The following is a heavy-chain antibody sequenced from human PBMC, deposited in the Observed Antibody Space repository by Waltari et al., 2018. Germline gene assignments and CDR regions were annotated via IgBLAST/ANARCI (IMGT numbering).Heavy chain of an antibody. V-gene: IGHV3-49*04. CDR1: GFTFGDYA. CDR3: TTGYSGYDWALYYFDY. J-gene: IGHJ4*02. Sequence: EVQLVASGGGLVQPGRSLRLSCTASGFTFGDYALRLVRPAPGKGLEWVGFIRSKAYGGTTEYAASVKGRFTISRDDSKSIAYLQMNSLKTEDTAVYYCTTGYSGYDWALYYFDYWGQGTLVTVSS. CDR2: IRSKAYGGTT. D-gene: IGHD5-12*01.